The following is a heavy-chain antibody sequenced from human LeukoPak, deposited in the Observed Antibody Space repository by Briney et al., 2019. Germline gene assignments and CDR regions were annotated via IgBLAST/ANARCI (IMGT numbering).Heavy chain of an antibody. CDR1: GFTFSSYG. D-gene: IGHD3-10*01. Sequence: GGSLRLSCAASGFTFSSYGMHWVRQAPGKGLEWVAFIRYDGSNKYYADSVKGRFTISRDNSKNTLYLQMNSLRAEDTAVYYCAREGYYGSGSYYRSLGGYGMDVWGQGTTVTVSS. CDR3: AREGYYGSGSYYRSLGGYGMDV. V-gene: IGHV3-30*02. J-gene: IGHJ6*02. CDR2: IRYDGSNK.